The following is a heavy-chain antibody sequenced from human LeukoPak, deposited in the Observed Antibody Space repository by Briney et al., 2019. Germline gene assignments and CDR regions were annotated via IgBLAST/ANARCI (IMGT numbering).Heavy chain of an antibody. V-gene: IGHV4-59*12. D-gene: IGHD2-21*01. CDR1: AGSISSYY. J-gene: IGHJ6*03. Sequence: SETLSLTCTVSAGSISSYYWSWIRQPPGKGLEWIGYVYYSGSTNYNPSLKSRVTMSVDTSKNQFSLKLSFVTAADTAVYYCARGVYSLYYYYIDVWGKGTTVTVSS. CDR3: ARGVYSLYYYYIDV. CDR2: VYYSGST.